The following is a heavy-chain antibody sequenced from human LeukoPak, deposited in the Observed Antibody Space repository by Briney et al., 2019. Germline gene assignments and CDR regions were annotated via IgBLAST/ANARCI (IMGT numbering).Heavy chain of an antibody. CDR1: GYTFTSYG. Sequence: ATVKVSCKASGYTFTSYGISWVRQAPGQGLEWMGWISAYNGNTNYAQKLQGRVTMTTDTSTSTAYKELRSLRSDDTAVYYCARTVAVAGQYYFDYWGQGTLVTVSS. CDR2: ISAYNGNT. D-gene: IGHD6-19*01. J-gene: IGHJ4*02. CDR3: ARTVAVAGQYYFDY. V-gene: IGHV1-18*01.